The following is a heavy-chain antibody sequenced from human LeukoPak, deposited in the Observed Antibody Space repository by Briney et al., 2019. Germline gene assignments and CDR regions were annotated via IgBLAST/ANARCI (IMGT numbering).Heavy chain of an antibody. CDR2: IYYIGGT. CDR1: GGSISSYY. J-gene: IGHJ4*02. V-gene: IGHV4-59*01. Sequence: SETLSLTCTVSGGSISSYYWSWIRQPPGKGLEWIGYIYYIGGTNYSPSLKSRVTISIDTSKNQFSLKLSSVTAADTAVYYRAGAFGETPLGFDYWGQGTLVTVPS. D-gene: IGHD3-10*01. CDR3: AGAFGETPLGFDY.